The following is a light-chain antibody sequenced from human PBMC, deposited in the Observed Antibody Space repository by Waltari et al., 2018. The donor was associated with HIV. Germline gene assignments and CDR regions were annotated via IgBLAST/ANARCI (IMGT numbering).Light chain of an antibody. J-gene: IGLJ3*02. CDR1: ALPKQF. Sequence: SYELTQPPSVSVSPGQTATITCSGDALPKQFASWYQQKAGQAPLMVIHKDNKRPSGIPDRFSGSMSGATVMLIISGVLPEDEAVYYCESADDSGDHWVFGGGTKLSVL. V-gene: IGLV3-25*03. CDR3: ESADDSGDHWV. CDR2: KDN.